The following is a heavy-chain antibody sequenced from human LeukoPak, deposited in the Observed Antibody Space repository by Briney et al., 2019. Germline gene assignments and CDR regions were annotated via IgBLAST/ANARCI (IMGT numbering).Heavy chain of an antibody. CDR1: GYTFTSYY. CDR3: ASLGFPNYFWSAAATNDAFDI. CDR2: INPSGGST. D-gene: IGHD3-3*01. Sequence: ASVKVSCKTSGYTFTSYYMHWVRQAPGQGLEWMGIINPSGGSTSYAQKFQGRVTMTRDTSTSTVYMELSSLRSEDTAVYYCASLGFPNYFWSAAATNDAFDIWGQGTMVTVSS. V-gene: IGHV1-46*01. J-gene: IGHJ3*02.